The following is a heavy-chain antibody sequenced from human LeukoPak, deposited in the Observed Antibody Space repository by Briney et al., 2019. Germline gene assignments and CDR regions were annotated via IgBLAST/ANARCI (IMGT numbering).Heavy chain of an antibody. CDR2: ISSSSTI. CDR3: ASLYDSSGYPPFDY. CDR1: GFTFSSYS. Sequence: GGSLRLSCAASGFTFSSYSMNWVRQAPGKGLEWVSYISSSSTIYYADSVKGRFTISRDNAKNSLYLQMNSLRDEDTAVYYCASLYDSSGYPPFDYWGQGTLVTVSS. D-gene: IGHD3-22*01. V-gene: IGHV3-48*02. J-gene: IGHJ4*02.